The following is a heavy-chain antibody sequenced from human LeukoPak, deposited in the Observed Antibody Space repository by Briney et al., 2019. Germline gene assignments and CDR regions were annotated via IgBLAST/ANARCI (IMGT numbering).Heavy chain of an antibody. D-gene: IGHD2-21*01. Sequence: GGSLRLSCAASGFTFTDFWMHWVRQAPGGGLVWVSRVKGDEISTLYADSVKGRFTISRDNAKNTLYLLMNSLRADDTALYYCATGPYSAFEMWGQGTMVTVSS. CDR2: VKGDEIST. CDR3: ATGPYSAFEM. V-gene: IGHV3-74*01. CDR1: GFTFTDFW. J-gene: IGHJ3*02.